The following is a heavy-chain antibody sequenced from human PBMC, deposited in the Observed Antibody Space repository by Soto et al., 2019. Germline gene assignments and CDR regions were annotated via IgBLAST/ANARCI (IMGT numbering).Heavy chain of an antibody. J-gene: IGHJ6*03. CDR2: ISSNGVGT. CDR1: GFTLSGYA. D-gene: IGHD6-6*01. V-gene: IGHV3-64*01. CDR3: ARRARPDFYYMDV. Sequence: GGSLRLSCAASGFTLSGYAMDWVRQAPGKGLEYVSGISSNGVGTYYANSVQGRFTTSRDNSRNTVYLQMGSLRPEDMAVYYCARRARPDFYYMDVWGKGTTVTVSS.